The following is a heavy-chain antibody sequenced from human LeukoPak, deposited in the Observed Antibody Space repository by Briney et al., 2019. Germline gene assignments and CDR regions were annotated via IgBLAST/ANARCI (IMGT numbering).Heavy chain of an antibody. Sequence: ASVKVSCKASGYTFTFYGISWVRQAPGQGLEWMGWISAYNGNTNYAQKLQGRVTMTTDTSTSTAYMELRSLRSDDTAVYYCARDHRVVVAATVDYWGQGTLVTVSS. D-gene: IGHD2-15*01. CDR1: GYTFTFYG. CDR3: ARDHRVVVAATVDY. J-gene: IGHJ4*02. CDR2: ISAYNGNT. V-gene: IGHV1-18*01.